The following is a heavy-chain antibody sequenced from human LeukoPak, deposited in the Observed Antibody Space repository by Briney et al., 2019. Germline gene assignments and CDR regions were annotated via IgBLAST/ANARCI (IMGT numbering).Heavy chain of an antibody. CDR1: GYTFTGYY. D-gene: IGHD3-16*02. Sequence: GASVKVSCKASGYTFTGYYMHWVRQAPGQGLEWMGWINPNSGGTNYAQKFQGRVTMTRDTSASTAYMELRSLRSDDTAVYYCARGLGTYPEIPLDYWGQGTLVAVSS. J-gene: IGHJ4*02. V-gene: IGHV1-2*02. CDR2: INPNSGGT. CDR3: ARGLGTYPEIPLDY.